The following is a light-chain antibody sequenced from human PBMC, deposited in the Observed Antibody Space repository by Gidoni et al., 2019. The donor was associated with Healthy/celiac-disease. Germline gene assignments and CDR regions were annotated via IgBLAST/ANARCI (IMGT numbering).Light chain of an antibody. CDR1: QSVSSN. V-gene: IGKV3-15*01. CDR2: GAS. J-gene: IGKJ5*01. CDR3: QQYNNWPPIT. Sequence: IVMTQTPATLSVSPGETATLSCRASQSVSSNLAWYQQKPGQAPRILIYGASTKANGIPARFSGSGSGTEFTLTISSLQSEDFAVYYCQQYNNWPPITFGQGTRLEIK.